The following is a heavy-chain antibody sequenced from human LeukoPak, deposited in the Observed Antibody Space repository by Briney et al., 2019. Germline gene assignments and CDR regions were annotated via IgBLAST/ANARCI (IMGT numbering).Heavy chain of an antibody. D-gene: IGHD3-10*01. CDR3: ARVGLLWFGELLSWFDP. J-gene: IGHJ5*02. CDR1: GGTFSSYA. V-gene: IGHV1-18*01. Sequence: ASVKVSCKASGGTFSSYAISWVRQAPGQGLEWMGWISAYNGNTNYAQKLQGRVTMTTDTSTSTAYMELRSLRSDDTAVYYCARVGLLWFGELLSWFDPWGQGTLVTVSS. CDR2: ISAYNGNT.